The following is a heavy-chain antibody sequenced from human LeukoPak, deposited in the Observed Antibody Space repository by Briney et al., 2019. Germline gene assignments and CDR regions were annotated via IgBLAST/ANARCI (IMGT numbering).Heavy chain of an antibody. CDR2: ISGGGGST. V-gene: IGHV3-23*01. J-gene: IGHJ6*03. CDR3: AKDSYSSGWSHYYYYMDV. Sequence: GGSLRLSCAASGFTFSSYAMSWVRQAPGKGLEWVSAISGGGGSTYYADSVKGRFTISRDNSKNTLYLQMNSLRAEDTAVYYCAKDSYSSGWSHYYYYMDVWGKGTTVTVSS. D-gene: IGHD6-19*01. CDR1: GFTFSSYA.